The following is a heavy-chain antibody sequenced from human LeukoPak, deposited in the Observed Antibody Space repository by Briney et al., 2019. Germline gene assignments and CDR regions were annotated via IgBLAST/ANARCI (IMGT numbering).Heavy chain of an antibody. J-gene: IGHJ4*02. D-gene: IGHD1-26*01. Sequence: ASVKVSCKASGYTFTGYYMHWVRQAPGQELEWMGWIYPSNGGTNYAQNFQGRVTMTRDTSMSTAYMELSSLRSDDTAVYYCARFSGSSNFDYWGQETLVTVSS. CDR2: IYPSNGGT. CDR1: GYTFTGYY. CDR3: ARFSGSSNFDY. V-gene: IGHV1-2*02.